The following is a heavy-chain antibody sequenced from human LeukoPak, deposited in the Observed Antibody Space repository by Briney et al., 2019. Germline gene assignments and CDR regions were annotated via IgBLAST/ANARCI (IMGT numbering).Heavy chain of an antibody. CDR1: GFTFSSYA. V-gene: IGHV3-23*01. CDR2: ISGSGGST. Sequence: GGSLRLSCAASGFTFSSYAMSWVRQAPGKGLEWVSAISGSGGSTYYADSVKGRFTISRDNSKNTLYLQMNSLRAEDTAVYYCATSTASFGEPHFDYWGQGTLVTVSS. J-gene: IGHJ4*02. D-gene: IGHD3-10*01. CDR3: ATSTASFGEPHFDY.